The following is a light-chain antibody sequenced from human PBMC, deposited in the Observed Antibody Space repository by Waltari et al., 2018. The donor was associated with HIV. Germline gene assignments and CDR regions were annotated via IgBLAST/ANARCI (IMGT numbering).Light chain of an antibody. CDR1: ESIGTS. CDR2: DAS. Sequence: DIPITQSTSSVSASVGDSVNNTSRATESIGTSLAWYQQKPHRPPTLLMFDASRLQTGVPSRFSGSGSGTDFNLTISRLQVEDFATYFCQHGHGFPHTFGRGTKLQI. J-gene: IGKJ2*01. CDR3: QHGHGFPHT. V-gene: IGKV1-12*01.